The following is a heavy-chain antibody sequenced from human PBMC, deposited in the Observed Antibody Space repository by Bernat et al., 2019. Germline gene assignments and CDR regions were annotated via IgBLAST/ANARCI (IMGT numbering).Heavy chain of an antibody. CDR2: ISSSSSTI. CDR1: GFTFSSYS. CDR3: ARPLGRGSYYNRF. J-gene: IGHJ4*02. V-gene: IGHV3-48*01. D-gene: IGHD3-10*01. Sequence: EVQLVESGGGLVKPGGSLRLSCVGIGFTFSSYSMNWVRQAPGKGLEWVSYISSSSSTIYYADSVKGRFTISRDNAKNSLYLQMNSLRAEDTAVYYCARPLGRGSYYNRFWGQGTLVTVSS.